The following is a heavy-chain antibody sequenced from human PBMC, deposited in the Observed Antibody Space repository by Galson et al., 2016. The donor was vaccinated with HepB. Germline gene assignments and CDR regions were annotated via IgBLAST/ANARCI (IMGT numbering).Heavy chain of an antibody. J-gene: IGHJ4*02. CDR1: GFTFSSYA. CDR3: ARDPHALDF. V-gene: IGHV3-23*01. Sequence: SLRLSCAASGFTFSSYAMTWVRQAPGKGLDWVSTISGSGDETNYADSVKGRFTFSRDNAKNSLYLQMNNLRDEDTAAYYCARDPHALDFWGQGTLVTVSS. CDR2: ISGSGDET.